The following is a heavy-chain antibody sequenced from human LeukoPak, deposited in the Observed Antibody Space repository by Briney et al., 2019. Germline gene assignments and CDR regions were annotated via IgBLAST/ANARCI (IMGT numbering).Heavy chain of an antibody. Sequence: ASVKVSCKASGYTFTSYGISWVRQAPGQGLEWMGWISAYNGNTNYAQKLQGRVTMTTDTSTSTAYMELRSLRSDDTAVYYCARDRRVRGSPGTRERDIPRRFDPWGQGTLVTVSS. CDR3: ARDRRVRGSPGTRERDIPRRFDP. D-gene: IGHD3-10*01. V-gene: IGHV1-18*01. J-gene: IGHJ5*02. CDR1: GYTFTSYG. CDR2: ISAYNGNT.